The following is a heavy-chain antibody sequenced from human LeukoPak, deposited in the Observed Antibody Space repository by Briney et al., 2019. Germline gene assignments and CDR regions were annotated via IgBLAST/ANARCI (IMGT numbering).Heavy chain of an antibody. CDR3: TKSDGSGLIRI. V-gene: IGHV4-34*01. D-gene: IGHD3-22*01. Sequence: SETLSLTCAVYGGSFSGYYWSWIRQSPGKGLEWIGEINHSGSTNYNPSLKSRVTISLDTSKNQFSLKVISMTAADTAVYYCTKSDGSGLIRICGRGTMVTVSS. J-gene: IGHJ3*02. CDR1: GGSFSGYY. CDR2: INHSGST.